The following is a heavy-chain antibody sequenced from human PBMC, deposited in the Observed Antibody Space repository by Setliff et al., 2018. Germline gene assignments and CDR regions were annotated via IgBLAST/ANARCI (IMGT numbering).Heavy chain of an antibody. CDR2: IIPVFGTA. D-gene: IGHD3-16*01. V-gene: IGHV1-69*13. Sequence: GASVKVSCKASGGTFRSDGFNWVRQAPGQGLEWMGRIIPVFGTAKYAQKFQGKVTISADESTSTAYMELNSLTYEDTAVYYCARELRSPYWHLDSWGQGTQVTVSS. CDR1: GGTFRSDG. CDR3: ARELRSPYWHLDS. J-gene: IGHJ5*01.